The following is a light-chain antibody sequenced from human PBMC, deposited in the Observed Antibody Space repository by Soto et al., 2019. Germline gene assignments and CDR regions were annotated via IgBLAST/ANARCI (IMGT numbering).Light chain of an antibody. Sequence: QSVLTQPPSASGSPGQSVTISCTGTSSAFGAYNYVSWYQQHPGKAPKLMIYEVSQRPSGVPDRFSGSKSGNTASLTVSGVQAEDEADYYCSSYAARNFLFGTGTKVTVL. CDR3: SSYAARNFL. CDR1: SSAFGAYNY. V-gene: IGLV2-8*01. CDR2: EVS. J-gene: IGLJ1*01.